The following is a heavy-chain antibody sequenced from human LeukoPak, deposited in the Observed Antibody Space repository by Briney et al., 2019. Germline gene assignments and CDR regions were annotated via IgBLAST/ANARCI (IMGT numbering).Heavy chain of an antibody. Sequence: GASVKVSCKASGYTFTGYYMHWVRQAPGQGLEWMGWINPNSGGTNYAQKFQGRVTMTRDTSISTAYMELSRLRSDDTAVYYCARRGVDVWGSYRYPITFDYWGQGTLVTVSS. CDR1: GYTFTGYY. D-gene: IGHD3-16*02. CDR3: ARRGVDVWGSYRYPITFDY. V-gene: IGHV1-2*02. CDR2: INPNSGGT. J-gene: IGHJ4*02.